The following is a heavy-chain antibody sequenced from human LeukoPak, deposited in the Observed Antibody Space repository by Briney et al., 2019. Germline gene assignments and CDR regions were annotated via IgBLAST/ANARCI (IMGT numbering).Heavy chain of an antibody. J-gene: IGHJ6*02. D-gene: IGHD6-13*01. CDR3: ARDRSSWYVNYYYYGMDV. CDR1: GYTFTGYY. Sequence: ASVKVSCEASGYTFTGYYMHWVRQAPGQGLEWMGWINPNSGGTNYAQKFQGRVTMTRDTSISTAYMELSRLRSDDTAVYYCARDRSSWYVNYYYYGMDVWGQGTTVTVSS. V-gene: IGHV1-2*02. CDR2: INPNSGGT.